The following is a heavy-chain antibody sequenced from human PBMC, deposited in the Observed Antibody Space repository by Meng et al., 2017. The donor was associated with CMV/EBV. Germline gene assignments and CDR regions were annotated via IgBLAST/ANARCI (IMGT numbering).Heavy chain of an antibody. CDR1: VCSHGTCGSG. Sequence: QVPLTESGATLVNPPQALPPICSYSVCSHGTCGSGVAWLRQPPGRALEWLALIYWDDDKRYSPSLKSRLTITKDTSKNQVVLTMTNMHSVDTATYYCAHSQRGYSGPVDFDYWGQGALVTVSS. V-gene: IGHV2-5*02. CDR3: AHSQRGYSGPVDFDY. J-gene: IGHJ4*02. D-gene: IGHD5-12*01. CDR2: IYWDDDK.